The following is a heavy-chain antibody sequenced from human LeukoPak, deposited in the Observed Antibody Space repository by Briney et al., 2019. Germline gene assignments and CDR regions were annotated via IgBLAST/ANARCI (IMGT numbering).Heavy chain of an antibody. CDR1: GSTFSSYG. J-gene: IGHJ5*02. Sequence: PGRSLRLSCAASGSTFSSYGMHWVRQAPGKGLEWVAVISYDGSNKYYADSVKGRFTISRDNSKNTLYLRMNSLRAEDTAVYYCAKDSDYYSSGWGEPNWFDPWGQGTLVTVSS. CDR3: AKDSDYYSSGWGEPNWFDP. V-gene: IGHV3-30*18. CDR2: ISYDGSNK. D-gene: IGHD6-19*01.